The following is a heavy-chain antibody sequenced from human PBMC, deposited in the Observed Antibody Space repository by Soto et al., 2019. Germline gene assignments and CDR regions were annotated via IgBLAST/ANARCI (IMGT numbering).Heavy chain of an antibody. D-gene: IGHD1-20*01. Sequence: QGQLVESGGGVVQPGRSLRLSCVASGFDFKTYGMHWVRQAPGKGLEWVAVIGFDGTNIHYSDSVRGRFSISRDNSENTVSLQMNSVRVEDTALYYCVRTACVINNCSYRGVRWGQGTLVTV. J-gene: IGHJ4*02. CDR1: GFDFKTYG. V-gene: IGHV3-33*01. CDR3: VRTACVINNCSYRGVR. CDR2: IGFDGTNI.